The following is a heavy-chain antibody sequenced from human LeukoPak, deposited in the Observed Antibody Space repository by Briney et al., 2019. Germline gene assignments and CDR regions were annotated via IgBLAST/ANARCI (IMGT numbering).Heavy chain of an antibody. V-gene: IGHV3-23*01. D-gene: IGHD3-22*01. CDR2: ISGSGGST. CDR1: GFTFSSYA. J-gene: IGHJ4*02. CDR3: AKFPGYYDSGGYWL. Sequence: PGGSLRLSCAASGFTFSSYAMSWVRQAPGKGLEWVSAISGSGGSTYYADSVKGRFTISRDNSKNTLYLQTNSLRAEDTAVYYCAKFPGYYDSGGYWLWGQGTLVTVSS.